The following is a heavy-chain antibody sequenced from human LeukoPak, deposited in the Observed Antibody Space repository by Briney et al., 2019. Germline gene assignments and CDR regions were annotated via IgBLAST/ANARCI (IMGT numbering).Heavy chain of an antibody. Sequence: SETLSLTCTVFGGSISSSSYYWGWIRQPPGKGLEWIGSIYYSGSTYYNPSLKSRVTISVDTSKNQFSLKLSSVTAADTAVYYCARLNWNYLDYWGQGTLVTVSS. CDR3: ARLNWNYLDY. CDR2: IYYSGST. J-gene: IGHJ4*02. D-gene: IGHD1-20*01. CDR1: GGSISSSSYY. V-gene: IGHV4-39*01.